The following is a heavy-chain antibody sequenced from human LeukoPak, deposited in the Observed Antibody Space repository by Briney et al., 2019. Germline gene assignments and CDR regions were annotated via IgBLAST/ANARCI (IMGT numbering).Heavy chain of an antibody. J-gene: IGHJ4*02. CDR2: IYHSGST. D-gene: IGHD2-15*01. CDR3: ASGVVVVAATHVFDY. Sequence: SETQSLTCTVSGYSISSGYYWGWIRQPPGKGLEWIGSIYHSGSTYYNPSLKSRVTISVDTSKSQFSLKLSSVTAADTAVYYCASGVVVVAATHVFDYWGQGTLVTVSS. V-gene: IGHV4-38-2*02. CDR1: GYSISSGYY.